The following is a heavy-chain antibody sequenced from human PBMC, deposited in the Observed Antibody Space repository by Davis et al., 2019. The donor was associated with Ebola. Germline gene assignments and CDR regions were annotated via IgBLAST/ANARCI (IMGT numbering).Heavy chain of an antibody. Sequence: GESLKISCKDSENSFTNYWIGWVRQMPGKGLEWMGIIYTGDSDTRYSPSFRGQVTISADKSTRTAYLQWGSLKASDTAIYYCASLRRTITGMDDGFDIWGQGTMVTVSS. V-gene: IGHV5-51*01. CDR2: IYTGDSDT. D-gene: IGHD1-20*01. CDR3: ASLRRTITGMDDGFDI. J-gene: IGHJ3*02. CDR1: ENSFTNYW.